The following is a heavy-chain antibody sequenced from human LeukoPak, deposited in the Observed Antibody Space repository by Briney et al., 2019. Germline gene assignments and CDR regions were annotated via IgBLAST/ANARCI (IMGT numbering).Heavy chain of an antibody. CDR1: GLTFSNYW. CDR3: ARDLNYHDSSGYYH. CDR2: ISTSSTYI. V-gene: IGHV3-21*01. D-gene: IGHD3-22*01. Sequence: PGGSLRLSCEASGLTFSNYWMSWVRQAPGKGLEWVSSISTSSTYIYYADSVKGRFTISRDNAKNSLYLQMNSLRAEDTAVYYCARDLNYHDSSGYYHWGQGTLVTVSS. J-gene: IGHJ5*02.